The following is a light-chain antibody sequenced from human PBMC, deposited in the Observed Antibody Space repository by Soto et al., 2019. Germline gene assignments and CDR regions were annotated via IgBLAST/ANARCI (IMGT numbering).Light chain of an antibody. J-gene: IGKJ2*01. Sequence: EIVLTQSPGTLSLSPGERATLSCRASQTINSRDLAWYQQRPGQAPRLPLYGASSRATGTPDMSTGSGSRTNFTLTIRILEREDFTVNYFQQYDTFGQGNKLEIK. CDR2: GAS. CDR3: QQYDT. CDR1: QTINSRD. V-gene: IGKV3-20*01.